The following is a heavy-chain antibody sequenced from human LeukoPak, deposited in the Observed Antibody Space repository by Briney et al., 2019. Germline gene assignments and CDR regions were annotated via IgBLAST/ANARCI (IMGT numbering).Heavy chain of an antibody. D-gene: IGHD2-2*01. CDR1: GGSISSYY. CDR3: ARGLGYCSSTSCYLHYYYYYMDV. CDR2: IYTSGST. V-gene: IGHV4-4*07. Sequence: PSETLSLTCTVSGGSISSYYWSWIRQPAGKGLEWIGPIYTSGSTNYNPSLKSRVTISVDTSKNQFSLKLSSVTAADTAVYYCARGLGYCSSTSCYLHYYYYYMDVWGKGTTVTVSS. J-gene: IGHJ6*03.